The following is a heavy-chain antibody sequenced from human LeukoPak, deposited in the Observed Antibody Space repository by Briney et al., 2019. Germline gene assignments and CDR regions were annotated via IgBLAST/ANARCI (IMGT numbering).Heavy chain of an antibody. CDR2: MHHSGST. J-gene: IGHJ5*02. V-gene: IGHV4-59*08. CDR1: GASINNNF. Sequence: SETLSLTCTVSGASINNNFWTWIRQPPGKGLEWIGYMHHSGSTKHNPYLKSRATISVDTSKSQFSLKLSSVTAADTAVYYCARHAAVEGSSGWSPLWWFDPWGQGTLVTVSS. CDR3: ARHAAVEGSSGWSPLWWFDP. D-gene: IGHD6-19*01.